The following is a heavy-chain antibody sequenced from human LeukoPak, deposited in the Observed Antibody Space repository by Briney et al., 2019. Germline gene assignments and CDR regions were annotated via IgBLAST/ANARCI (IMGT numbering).Heavy chain of an antibody. Sequence: GESLKISCKGSGYSFTSYWNGWVRQLPGKGLEWMGIIYPGDSDTRYSPSLQGQVTISADKSISTAYLQWSSLKASDTAMYYCARRLDYVYAFDIWGQGTMVTVSS. V-gene: IGHV5-51*01. D-gene: IGHD3-16*01. CDR3: ARRLDYVYAFDI. CDR2: IYPGDSDT. CDR1: GYSFTSYW. J-gene: IGHJ3*02.